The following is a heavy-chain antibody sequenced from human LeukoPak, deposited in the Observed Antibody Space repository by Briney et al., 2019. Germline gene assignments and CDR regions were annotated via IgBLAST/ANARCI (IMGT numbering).Heavy chain of an antibody. D-gene: IGHD2-21*01. Sequence: PSETLSLTCTVSGGSISSYYWSWIRQPPGKGLEWIGNIFHSGSTNYNPSLKSRVTVSVDTSKNRFSLKLSSVTAADTAVYYCAREGGGDSDYWGQGTLVTVSS. V-gene: IGHV4-59*01. CDR1: GGSISSYY. CDR3: AREGGGDSDY. J-gene: IGHJ4*02. CDR2: IFHSGST.